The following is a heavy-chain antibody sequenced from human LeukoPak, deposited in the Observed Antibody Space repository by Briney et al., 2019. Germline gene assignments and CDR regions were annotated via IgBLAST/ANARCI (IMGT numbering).Heavy chain of an antibody. CDR1: GFTFSSYS. CDR2: ISSSSSYI. Sequence: AGSLRLSCAASGFTFSSYSMNWVRQAPGKGLEWVSSISSSSSYIYYADSVKGQFTTSRDNAKNSLYLQMNSLRAEDTAVYYCARDGPVTQAYWGQGTLVTVSS. D-gene: IGHD1-14*01. J-gene: IGHJ4*02. V-gene: IGHV3-21*01. CDR3: ARDGPVTQAY.